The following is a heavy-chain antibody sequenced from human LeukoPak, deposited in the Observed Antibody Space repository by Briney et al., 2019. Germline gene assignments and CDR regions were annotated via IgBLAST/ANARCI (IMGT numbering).Heavy chain of an antibody. CDR3: ARVSSSWYRYYYYYYMDV. V-gene: IGHV1-46*01. D-gene: IGHD6-13*01. CDR1: GYTFTTYY. J-gene: IGHJ6*03. CDR2: INPSGGST. Sequence: ASVKVSCKASGYTFTTYYVHWVRQAPGQGLEWMGIINPSGGSTTYAQKFRGRLTMTRDMSTSTVYMELSSLRSEDTAVYYCARVSSSWYRYYYYYYMDVWGKGTTVTISS.